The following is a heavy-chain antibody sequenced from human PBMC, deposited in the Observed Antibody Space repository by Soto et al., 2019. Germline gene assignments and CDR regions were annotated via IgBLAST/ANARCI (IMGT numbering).Heavy chain of an antibody. CDR3: ARVKGDDILTGYMAYYFDY. Sequence: QVQLVQSGAEVKKPGASVKVSCKASGYTFTGYYMHWVRQAPGQGLEWMGWINPNSGGTNYAQKFQGSVTMTRDTHSSSAYMELSRLRSADTAGYYCARVKGDDILTGYMAYYFDYLGQGTLVTVSS. D-gene: IGHD3-9*01. V-gene: IGHV1-2*02. J-gene: IGHJ4*02. CDR1: GYTFTGYY. CDR2: INPNSGGT.